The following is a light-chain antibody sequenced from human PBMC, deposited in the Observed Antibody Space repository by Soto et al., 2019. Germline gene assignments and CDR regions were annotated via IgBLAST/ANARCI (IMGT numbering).Light chain of an antibody. CDR1: SSDVGGYNY. Sequence: QSVLTQPPSASGSPGQSVTISCTGTSSDVGGYNYVSWYQQHPGKAPKLMIYEVSKRPSGVSNPFSGSKSGNTASLTISGLQPEDEADYYCSSYTPSNTRQIVFGIGTTVTVL. J-gene: IGLJ1*01. CDR2: EVS. V-gene: IGLV2-8*01. CDR3: SSYTPSNTRQIV.